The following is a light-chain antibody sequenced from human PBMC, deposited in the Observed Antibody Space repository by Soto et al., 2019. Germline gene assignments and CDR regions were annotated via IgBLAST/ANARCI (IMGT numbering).Light chain of an antibody. J-gene: IGLJ3*02. Sequence: QSVLTQPPSVSGAPGQRVTISCTGSSSNIGAGYDVHWYQQLPGTDPKLLIYGNSNRPSGVPDRFSGSKSGTSASLAITWLQAEDEADYYYPSYDSRRSALFGGGTKLTVL. CDR1: SSNIGAGYD. V-gene: IGLV1-40*01. CDR3: PSYDSRRSAL. CDR2: GNS.